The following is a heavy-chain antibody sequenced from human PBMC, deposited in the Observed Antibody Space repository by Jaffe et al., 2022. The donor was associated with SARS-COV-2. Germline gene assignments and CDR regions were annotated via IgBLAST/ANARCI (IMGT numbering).Heavy chain of an antibody. Sequence: EVQVLESGGGLVQPGGSLRLYCAASGFTFSSYDMSWVRQAPGKGLEWVSFVSGSGSSTYYADSVKGRFTISRDNSKNMLYLQMNSLRAEDTAVYYCARIVPAAGTDYWGQGTLVTVSS. D-gene: IGHD6-13*01. CDR1: GFTFSSYD. J-gene: IGHJ4*02. CDR3: ARIVPAAGTDY. CDR2: VSGSGSST. V-gene: IGHV3-23*01.